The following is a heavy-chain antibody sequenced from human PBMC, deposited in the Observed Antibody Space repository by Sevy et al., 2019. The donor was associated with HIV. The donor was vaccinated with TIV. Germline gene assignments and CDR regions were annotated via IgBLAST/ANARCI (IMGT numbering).Heavy chain of an antibody. CDR1: GGTFSSYA. Sequence: ASVKVSCKASGGTFSSYAISWVRQAPGQGLEWMGGIIPIFGTANYAQKFQGSVTITADESTSTAYMELSSLRSEDSAVYYCASYEYSSSHWYFDLWGRGTLVTVSS. CDR2: IIPIFGTA. D-gene: IGHD6-6*01. J-gene: IGHJ2*01. V-gene: IGHV1-69*13. CDR3: ASYEYSSSHWYFDL.